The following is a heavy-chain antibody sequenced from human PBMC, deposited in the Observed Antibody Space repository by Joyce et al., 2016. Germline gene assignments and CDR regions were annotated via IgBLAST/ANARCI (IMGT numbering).Heavy chain of an antibody. CDR1: GGSISSDSYY. CDR2: IFYNGDT. CDR3: ARDRGAWAFDY. J-gene: IGHJ4*02. D-gene: IGHD4-17*01. Sequence: QLQLQKSGPGLVKPSETLSLSCTVSGGSISSDSYYWGWVRQPPGRGLGWIGTIFYNGDTYYNPSLKTRVTILIDTSRNQFSLNLNSVTAADTAVYYCARDRGAWAFDYWGQGTLVTVSS. V-gene: IGHV4-39*07.